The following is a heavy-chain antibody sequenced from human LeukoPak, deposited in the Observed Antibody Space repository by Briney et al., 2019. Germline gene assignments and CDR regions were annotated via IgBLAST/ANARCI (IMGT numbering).Heavy chain of an antibody. J-gene: IGHJ4*02. CDR2: ISDDGSNK. CDR1: GFSISRYA. D-gene: IGHD3-22*01. CDR3: ARASHYYDSSGYPVGYYFDY. Sequence: GRSLRLSCAASGFSISRYAMHWVRQAPGKGLEWVAVISDDGSNKYYADSVKGRFTISRDNAKNSLYLQMNSLRAEDTALYHCARASHYYDSSGYPVGYYFDYWGQGTLVTVSS. V-gene: IGHV3-30*04.